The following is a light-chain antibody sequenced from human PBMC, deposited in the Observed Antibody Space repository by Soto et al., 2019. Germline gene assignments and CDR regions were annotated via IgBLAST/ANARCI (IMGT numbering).Light chain of an antibody. CDR3: AAWDDSLNGYV. Sequence: QSVLTQPPSASETPGQRVTISCSGSSSNIGGNTVNWYQQLPGTAPKLLIYSNNQRPSGVPDRFSGSKSGTSASLAISGLQSEDEGDYYCAAWDDSLNGYVFGTGTKVTVL. CDR2: SNN. V-gene: IGLV1-44*01. CDR1: SSNIGGNT. J-gene: IGLJ1*01.